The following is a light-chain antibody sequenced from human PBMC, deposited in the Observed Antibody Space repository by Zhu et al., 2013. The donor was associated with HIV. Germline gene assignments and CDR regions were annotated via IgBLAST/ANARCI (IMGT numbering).Light chain of an antibody. CDR2: GAS. CDR3: QQYGGAPIYS. Sequence: EIVLTQSPGTLSLSPGEGATLSCRASQRVISNYLAWYQHKPGQAPRLLIYGASSRATGVPDRFSGSGSGTDFTLTISRLEPEDFAVYYCQQYGGAPIYSFGQGTKAGDQT. CDR1: QRVISNY. J-gene: IGKJ2*03. V-gene: IGKV3-20*01.